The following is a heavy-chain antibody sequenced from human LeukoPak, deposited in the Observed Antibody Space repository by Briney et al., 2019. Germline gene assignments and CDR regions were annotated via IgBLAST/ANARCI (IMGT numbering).Heavy chain of an antibody. V-gene: IGHV3-11*04. J-gene: IGHJ6*03. Sequence: PGGSLRLSCAASGFTFSDYYMSWMRQAPGKGLEWVSYISSSGSTINYADSVKGRFTISRDNAKNSLYLQMNSLRAEDTAVYYCARFGGNCYYYYYMDVWGKGTTVTVSS. CDR2: ISSSGSTI. D-gene: IGHD3-10*01. CDR1: GFTFSDYY. CDR3: ARFGGNCYYYYYMDV.